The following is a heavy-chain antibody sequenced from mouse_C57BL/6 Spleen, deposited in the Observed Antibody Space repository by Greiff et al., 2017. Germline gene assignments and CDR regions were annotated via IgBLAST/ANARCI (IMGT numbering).Heavy chain of an antibody. CDR1: GYTFTSYW. CDR2: IDPSDSYT. V-gene: IGHV1-69*01. Sequence: QVQLQQPGAELVMPGASAKLSCKASGYTFTSYWMHWVKQRPGQGLEWIGEIDPSDSYTNYNQKFKGKSTLTVDKSSSTAYMQLSSLTSEDSAVYYCARNSFDYWGQGTTLTVSS. CDR3: ARNSFDY. J-gene: IGHJ2*01.